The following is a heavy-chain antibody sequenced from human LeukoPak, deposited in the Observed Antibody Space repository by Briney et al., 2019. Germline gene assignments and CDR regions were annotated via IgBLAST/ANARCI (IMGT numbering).Heavy chain of an antibody. V-gene: IGHV3-30*02. CDR2: IWYGGSNK. CDR1: GFTFSLYA. Sequence: GGSLRLSCAASGFTFSLYAMSWVRQAPGKGLEWVAVIWYGGSNKYYADSVKGRFTISRDNSKNTLYLQMNSLRAEDMAVYYCAKVKSPIAAAGPFDYWGQGTLVTVSS. CDR3: AKVKSPIAAAGPFDY. D-gene: IGHD6-13*01. J-gene: IGHJ4*02.